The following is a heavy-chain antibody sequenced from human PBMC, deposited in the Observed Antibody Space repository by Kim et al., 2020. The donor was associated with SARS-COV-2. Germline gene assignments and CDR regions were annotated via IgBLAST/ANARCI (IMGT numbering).Heavy chain of an antibody. J-gene: IGHJ4*02. CDR2: IYPGDSDT. CDR1: GYSFTSYW. V-gene: IGHV5-51*01. D-gene: IGHD3-10*01. Sequence: GESLKISCKGSGYSFTSYWIGWVRQMPGKGLEWMGIIYPGDSDTRYSPSFQGQVTISADKSISTAYLQWSSLKASDTAMYYCAMCYYGSGSPSAFDYWGQGTLVTVSS. CDR3: AMCYYGSGSPSAFDY.